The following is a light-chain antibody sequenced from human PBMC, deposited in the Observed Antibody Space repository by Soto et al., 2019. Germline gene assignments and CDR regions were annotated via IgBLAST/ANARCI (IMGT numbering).Light chain of an antibody. J-gene: IGKJ2*01. CDR2: KAS. V-gene: IGKV1-5*03. Sequence: DVQMTQSPSTLSASVRDRVTITCRASQSIDSWLAWYQQKPGKAPKLLIYKASSLESGVPSRFSGSGSGTEFTLTVSSLQPDDFATYYCQQYYYFPYTFGQGTNLEI. CDR1: QSIDSW. CDR3: QQYYYFPYT.